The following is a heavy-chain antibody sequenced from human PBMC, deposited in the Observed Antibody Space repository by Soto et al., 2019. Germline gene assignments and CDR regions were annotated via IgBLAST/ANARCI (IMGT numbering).Heavy chain of an antibody. CDR2: IYYSGST. V-gene: IGHV4-31*03. CDR3: VCQTYCGGECEPPIDY. J-gene: IGHJ4*02. CDR1: GGSISSGGYY. Sequence: SETLSLTCTVSGGSISSGGYYWSWIRQHPGKGLEWIGYIYYSGSTYYNPSLKSRVTISVDTSKNQFSLKLSSVTAADTAVYYCVCQTYCGGECEPPIDYWGQGVLVTVSS. D-gene: IGHD2-21*01.